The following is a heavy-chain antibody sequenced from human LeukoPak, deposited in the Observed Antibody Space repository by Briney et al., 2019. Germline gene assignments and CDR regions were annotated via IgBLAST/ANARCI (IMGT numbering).Heavy chain of an antibody. D-gene: IGHD4-17*01. J-gene: IGHJ4*02. V-gene: IGHV4-39*07. Sequence: PSETLSLTCTVSGGSISSSTYYWGWVRQPPGKGLEWIATIYYSGSTYYNPSLKSRVTISVDTSKNQFSLKLNSVTAADTAVYYCARVRHPGGYGDYGIGASYWGQGTLVTVSS. CDR2: IYYSGST. CDR1: GGSISSSTYY. CDR3: ARVRHPGGYGDYGIGASY.